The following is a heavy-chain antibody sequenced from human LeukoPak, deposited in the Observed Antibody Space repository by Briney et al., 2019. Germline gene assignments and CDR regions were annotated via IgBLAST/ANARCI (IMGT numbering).Heavy chain of an antibody. Sequence: ASVKVSCRASGYTFTGYYMHWVRQAPGQGLEWMGWINPNSGGTNYAQKFQGRVTMTRDTSISTAYMELSRLRSDDTAVYYCARGRVPYYYGSGSFDYWGQGTLVTVSS. J-gene: IGHJ4*02. CDR1: GYTFTGYY. CDR2: INPNSGGT. D-gene: IGHD3-10*01. V-gene: IGHV1-2*02. CDR3: ARGRVPYYYGSGSFDY.